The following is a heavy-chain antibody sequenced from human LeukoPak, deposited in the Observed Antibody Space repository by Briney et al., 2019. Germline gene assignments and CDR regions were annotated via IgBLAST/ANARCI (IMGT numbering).Heavy chain of an antibody. CDR1: RFTFSSYS. Sequence: GGSLRLSCAASRFTFSSYSMNWVRQAPGKGLEWVSSISSSSSYIYYADSVKGRFTISRDNAKNSLYLQMNSLRAEDTAVYYCARAEWTLDYYDSSGYPNYFDYWGQGTLVTVSS. J-gene: IGHJ4*02. CDR2: ISSSSSYI. V-gene: IGHV3-21*01. CDR3: ARAEWTLDYYDSSGYPNYFDY. D-gene: IGHD3-22*01.